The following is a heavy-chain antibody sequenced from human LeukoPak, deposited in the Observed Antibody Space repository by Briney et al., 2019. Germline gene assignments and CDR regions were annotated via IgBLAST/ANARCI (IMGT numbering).Heavy chain of an antibody. Sequence: PGGSLRLSCAASGFTFSSYSMNWVRQAPGKGLEWVSSISSSSSYIYYADSVKGRFTISRDNAKNSLCLQMDSLRADDTALFYCARATDGSGSPLGYWGQGTLVTVSS. D-gene: IGHD3-10*01. J-gene: IGHJ4*02. CDR2: ISSSSSYI. V-gene: IGHV3-21*04. CDR3: ARATDGSGSPLGY. CDR1: GFTFSSYS.